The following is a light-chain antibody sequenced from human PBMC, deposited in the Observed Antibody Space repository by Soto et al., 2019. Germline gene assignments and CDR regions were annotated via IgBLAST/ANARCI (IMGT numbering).Light chain of an antibody. V-gene: IGLV2-14*01. Sequence: QSVLTQPASVSGSPGQSITISCTGTSSDVGGYNYVSWYQQHPGKAPKLMIYEVSNRPSGVSNRFSGSKSGNTASLTISGLQAEDEADYYCSSYTDSSGRVFGGGTQLTVL. CDR2: EVS. CDR3: SSYTDSSGRV. J-gene: IGLJ3*02. CDR1: SSDVGGYNY.